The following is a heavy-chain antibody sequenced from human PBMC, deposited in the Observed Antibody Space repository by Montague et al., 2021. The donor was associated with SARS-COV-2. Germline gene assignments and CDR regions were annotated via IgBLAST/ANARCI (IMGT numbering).Heavy chain of an antibody. D-gene: IGHD2-15*01. CDR2: ITWDSSNF. Sequence: SLRLSCAASGFNFDDYAMHWVRLAPGKGLEWVSGITWDSSNFGYXXSLKGRFTISRDNAKKSLYLEMSSLRADGTAVYYCARNMVVSASRRFYYHGLDVWGQGITVTVS. J-gene: IGHJ6*02. CDR3: ARNMVVSASRRFYYHGLDV. V-gene: IGHV3-9*01. CDR1: GFNFDDYA.